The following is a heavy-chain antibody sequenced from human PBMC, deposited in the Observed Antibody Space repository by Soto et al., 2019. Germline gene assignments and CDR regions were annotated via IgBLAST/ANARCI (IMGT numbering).Heavy chain of an antibody. V-gene: IGHV4-59*01. D-gene: IGHD3-10*01. CDR3: ARGSRYYGSGSYYNVGVYYYYGMDV. CDR1: GGSISSYY. J-gene: IGHJ6*02. Sequence: SETLSLTCTVSGGSISSYYWSWIRQPPGKGLEWIGYIYYSGSTNYNPSLKSRVTISVDTSKNQFSLKLSSVTAADTAVYYCARGSRYYGSGSYYNVGVYYYYGMDVWGQGTTVTVSS. CDR2: IYYSGST.